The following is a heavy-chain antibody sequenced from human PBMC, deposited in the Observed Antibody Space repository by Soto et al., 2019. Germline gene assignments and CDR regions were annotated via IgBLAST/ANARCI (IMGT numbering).Heavy chain of an antibody. CDR2: TRNKVNSYTT. CDR3: ATSGGDYRDFDS. V-gene: IGHV3-72*01. J-gene: IGHJ4*02. Sequence: EVQLVESGGGLVQPGGSLRLSCAASGFTFSDHYMDWVRQAPGKGLEWVGRTRNKVNSYTTEYAASVKGRFTISRDDSKNSLYLQMNSLKSEDTAVYYCATSGGDYRDFDSWGLGTLVTVSS. CDR1: GFTFSDHY. D-gene: IGHD2-21*01.